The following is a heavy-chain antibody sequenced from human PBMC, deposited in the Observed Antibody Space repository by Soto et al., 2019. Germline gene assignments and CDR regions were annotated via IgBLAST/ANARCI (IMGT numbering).Heavy chain of an antibody. CDR1: GESFRGFY. CDR2: INHSGLT. Sequence: QVQIQQWGAGLLKPSETLSLTCAVSGESFRGFYWSWIRQPPGKGLEWIGEINHSGLTNYHPTLKSRVTMSVDTSKNQFSLKVNSVTAADTAVYYCARGDQGRGRDDFWSGPRGPFDYWGQGNLVTVSS. V-gene: IGHV4-34*01. D-gene: IGHD3-3*01. CDR3: ARGDQGRGRDDFWSGPRGPFDY. J-gene: IGHJ4*02.